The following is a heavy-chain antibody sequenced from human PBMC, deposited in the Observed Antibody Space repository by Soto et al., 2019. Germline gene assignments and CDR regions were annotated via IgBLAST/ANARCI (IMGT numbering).Heavy chain of an antibody. CDR2: IIPICGTA. V-gene: IGHV1-69*13. CDR1: GGTFSSYA. Sequence: SVKVSCKASGGTFSSYAISWVRQAPGQGLEWMGGIIPICGTANYAQKFQGRVTITADESTSTAYMELSSLRSEDTAVYYCARGPLGYSSSWYSHYYYGMDVWGQGTTVTVSS. J-gene: IGHJ6*02. CDR3: ARGPLGYSSSWYSHYYYGMDV. D-gene: IGHD6-13*01.